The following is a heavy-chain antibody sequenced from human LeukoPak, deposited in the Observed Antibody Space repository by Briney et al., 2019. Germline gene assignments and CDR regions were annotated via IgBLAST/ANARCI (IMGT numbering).Heavy chain of an antibody. D-gene: IGHD3-10*01. CDR1: GYTFTGYN. CDR2: INPNSGGT. Sequence: ASVKVSCKASGYTFTGYNMHWVRQAPGQGLEWMGWINPNSGGTNYAQKFQGRVTMTRDTSITTAYMELSRLRSDDTAVYYCARDIGSLWFGELLRLVSQYYFDYWGQGTLVTVSS. CDR3: ARDIGSLWFGELLRLVSQYYFDY. V-gene: IGHV1-2*02. J-gene: IGHJ4*02.